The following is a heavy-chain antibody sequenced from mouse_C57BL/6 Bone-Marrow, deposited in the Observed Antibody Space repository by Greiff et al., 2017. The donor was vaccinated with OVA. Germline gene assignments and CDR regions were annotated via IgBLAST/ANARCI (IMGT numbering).Heavy chain of an antibody. D-gene: IGHD1-1*02. Sequence: QVQLQQSGAELARPGASVKLSCKASGYTFTSYGISWVTQRTGQGLEWIGEIYPRSGTTYYNEKFKGKATLTADKSSSTAYMEHRRLTSEDSAVYDCGRKGFITKVYYFDYGGQGTTLTVSS. CDR2: IYPRSGTT. V-gene: IGHV1-81*01. CDR3: GRKGFITKVYYFDY. CDR1: GYTFTSYG. J-gene: IGHJ2*01.